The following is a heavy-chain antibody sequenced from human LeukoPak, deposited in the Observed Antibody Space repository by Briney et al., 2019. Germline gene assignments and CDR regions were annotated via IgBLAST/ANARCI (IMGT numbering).Heavy chain of an antibody. CDR2: IYYRGTT. D-gene: IGHD6-13*01. Sequence: PSETLSLTCTVSGGSISSHFWSWIRQPPGKGREWMGYIYYRGTTYYNPSLKSRVTISVDTSKNQFSLRLSSVAAADTAVYYCASGGRISAANWFDPWGQGTLVTVSS. CDR1: GGSISSHF. V-gene: IGHV4-59*11. J-gene: IGHJ5*02. CDR3: ASGGRISAANWFDP.